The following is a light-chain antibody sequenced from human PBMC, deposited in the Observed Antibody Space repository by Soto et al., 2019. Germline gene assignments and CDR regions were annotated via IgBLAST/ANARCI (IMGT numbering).Light chain of an antibody. V-gene: IGKV1-5*03. CDR1: QSIGSW. Sequence: IHVTPSPSTLFASVGDRVTITCRASQSIGSWVAWYQQKPGRAPNLLIHKASHLESGVPSRFSGSGSGTEFTLTISSRQSEDYAVYYCQQYNNWRWTFGQGTKVDIK. CDR2: KAS. CDR3: QQYNNWRWT. J-gene: IGKJ1*01.